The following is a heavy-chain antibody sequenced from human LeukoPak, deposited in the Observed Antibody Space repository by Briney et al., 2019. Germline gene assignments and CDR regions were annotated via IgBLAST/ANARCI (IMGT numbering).Heavy chain of an antibody. CDR1: GFTFSSYA. Sequence: GGSLRLSCAASGFTFSSYAMSWVRQAPGKGLEWVSAISGSGGSTYYADSVKSRFTISRDNSKNTLYLQMNSLRAEDTAVYYCAKDIVGATTISYYFDYWGQGTLVTVSS. J-gene: IGHJ4*02. CDR3: AKDIVGATTISYYFDY. D-gene: IGHD1-26*01. V-gene: IGHV3-23*01. CDR2: ISGSGGST.